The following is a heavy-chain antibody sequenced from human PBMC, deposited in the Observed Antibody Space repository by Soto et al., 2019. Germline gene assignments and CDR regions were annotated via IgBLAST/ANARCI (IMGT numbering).Heavy chain of an antibody. CDR1: GFTFSSYG. CDR3: AKDQEGYYYYYYMDV. V-gene: IGHV3-30*18. CDR2: ISYDGSNK. J-gene: IGHJ6*03. Sequence: GGSLRLSCAASGFTFSSYGMHWVRQAPGKGLEWVAVISYDGSNKYYADSVKGRFTISRDNSKNTLYLQMNSLRAEDTAVYYCAKDQEGYYYYYYMDVWGKGTAVIVSS.